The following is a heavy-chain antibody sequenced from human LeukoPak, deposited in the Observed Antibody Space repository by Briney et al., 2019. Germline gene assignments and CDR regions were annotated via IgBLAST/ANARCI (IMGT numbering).Heavy chain of an antibody. J-gene: IGHJ4*02. V-gene: IGHV1-3*04. D-gene: IGHD3-10*01. Sequence: GASVKVSCKTSGYTFTSYVIHWVRQAPGQRLEWMGWINTGNGNTEYSQKFQGRVTIARDTSASTAYMELSSLRSEDTAVYYCARDHFYGSGTYNYFGYWGQGPRSPSPQ. CDR3: ARDHFYGSGTYNYFGY. CDR1: GYTFTSYV. CDR2: INTGNGNT.